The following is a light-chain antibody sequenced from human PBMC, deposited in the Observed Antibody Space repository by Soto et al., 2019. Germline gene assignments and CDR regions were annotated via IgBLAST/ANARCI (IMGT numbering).Light chain of an antibody. Sequence: QSALTQPASVSGSPGQSITISCTGTSSDIGSNNYVSWFQQRPGKAPTLIIYEVSNRPSGVSTHCSGSKSGNTASLTISGILPEDEAEYYCSSYTTTTRLFGVRTKLTVL. CDR3: SSYTTTTRL. J-gene: IGLJ3*02. CDR2: EVS. V-gene: IGLV2-14*01. CDR1: SSDIGSNNY.